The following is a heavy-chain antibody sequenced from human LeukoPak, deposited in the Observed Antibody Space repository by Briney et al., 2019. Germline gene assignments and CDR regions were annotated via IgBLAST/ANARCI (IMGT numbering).Heavy chain of an antibody. J-gene: IGHJ3*02. V-gene: IGHV3-21*01. D-gene: IGHD6-6*01. CDR2: ISSSSSYI. CDR3: AREQLVPDAFDI. Sequence: GGSLRLSCAASGFTFSSYSMNWVRQAPWKGLEWVSSISSSSSYIYYADSVKGRFTISRDNAKNSLYLQMNSLRAEDTAVYYCAREQLVPDAFDIWGQGTMVTVSS. CDR1: GFTFSSYS.